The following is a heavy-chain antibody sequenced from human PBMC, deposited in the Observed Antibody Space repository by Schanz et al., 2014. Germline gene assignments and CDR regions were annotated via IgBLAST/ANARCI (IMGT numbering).Heavy chain of an antibody. CDR2: IYYSGSS. CDR3: ARHGGIPYYPMDV. Sequence: QVQLQQWGAGLLKPSETLSLTCDVYGGSFSGYFWSWIRQPPGKGLEWIGSIYYSGSSYYNPSLESRVTIPSNASKNQFSPKLSSVTAADTAVYYCARHGGIPYYPMDVWGRGTTVTVSS. D-gene: IGHD3-16*01. CDR1: GGSFSGYF. J-gene: IGHJ6*02. V-gene: IGHV4-34*02.